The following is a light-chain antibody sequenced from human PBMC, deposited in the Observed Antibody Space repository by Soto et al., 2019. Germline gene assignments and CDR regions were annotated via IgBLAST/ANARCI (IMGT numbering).Light chain of an antibody. CDR2: GAS. J-gene: IGKJ2*01. CDR1: QSVSSSY. Sequence: EIVLTQSPGTLSLSPGERATLSCRASQSVSSSYLAWYQQNPGQAPRLLIYGASSRATGIPDRFSGSGSGTDFTLTISRLEPEDFAVYYCQQYSGPAMYTFGQGTKLEIK. CDR3: QQYSGPAMYT. V-gene: IGKV3-20*01.